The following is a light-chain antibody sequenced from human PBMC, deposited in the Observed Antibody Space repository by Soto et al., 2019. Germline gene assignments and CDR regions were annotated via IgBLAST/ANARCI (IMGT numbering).Light chain of an antibody. J-gene: IGLJ3*02. CDR1: NSDIGGYNY. CDR2: EVS. V-gene: IGLV2-8*01. Sequence: QSALTQPPSASGSHGQSVTISCTGTNSDIGGYNYVSWYQHHPGKAPKLMIYEVSKRPSGVPDRFSGSKSGNTASLTVSGLQAEDEADYYCSSYAGSNNWVFGGGTKLTVL. CDR3: SSYAGSNNWV.